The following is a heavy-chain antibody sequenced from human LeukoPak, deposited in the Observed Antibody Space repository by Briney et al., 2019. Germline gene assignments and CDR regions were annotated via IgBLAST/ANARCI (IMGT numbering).Heavy chain of an antibody. J-gene: IGHJ4*02. CDR1: GFTFSGPA. V-gene: IGHV3-73*01. D-gene: IGHD2-21*02. Sequence: GGSLRLSCAASGFTFSGPAMHWVRQASGKGLEWVGRIRSKANSYATAYAASVKGRFTISRDDSKNTAYLQMNSLKTEDTAVYYCTRLVTGDDYWGQGTLVTVSS. CDR3: TRLVTGDDY. CDR2: IRSKANSYAT.